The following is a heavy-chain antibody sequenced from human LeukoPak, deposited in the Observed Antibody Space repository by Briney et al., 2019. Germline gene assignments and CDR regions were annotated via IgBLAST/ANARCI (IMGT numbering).Heavy chain of an antibody. CDR1: GFTFSSYG. D-gene: IGHD3-10*01. CDR2: IRYDGSNK. J-gene: IGHJ4*02. CDR3: AKAGTMVRGVIITYFDY. V-gene: IGHV3-30*02. Sequence: GGSLRLSCAASGFTFSSYGMHWVRQAPGKGLEWVAFIRYDGSNKYYADSVKGRFTISRDNSKNTLYLQMNSLRAEDTAVYYCAKAGTMVRGVIITYFDYWGQGTLVTVSS.